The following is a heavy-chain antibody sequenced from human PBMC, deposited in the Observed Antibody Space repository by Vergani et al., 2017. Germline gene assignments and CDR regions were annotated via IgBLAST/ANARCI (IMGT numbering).Heavy chain of an antibody. J-gene: IGHJ4*02. CDR1: GFTFSSYG. D-gene: IGHD1-26*01. CDR3: AKAGVGATSFDY. V-gene: IGHV3-30*02. Sequence: QVQLVESGGGVVQPGGSLRLSCAASGFTFSSYGMHWVRQAPGKGLEWVAFIRYYGSNKYYADSVKGRFTISRNNSKNTLYLQINGLRAEDTAVYYCAKAGVGATSFDYWGQGTLVTVSS. CDR2: IRYYGSNK.